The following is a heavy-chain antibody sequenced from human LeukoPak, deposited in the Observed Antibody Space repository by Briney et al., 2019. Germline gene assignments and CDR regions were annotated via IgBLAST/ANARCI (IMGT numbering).Heavy chain of an antibody. CDR1: GFKFTDYA. J-gene: IGHJ4*02. V-gene: IGHV3-33*08. CDR2: VWFDGSYE. Sequence: GRSLRLSCVASGFKFTDYAIHWVRKVPGRGLEWVAVVWFDGSYELYADSVKGRFTISRDDSRSTVNLQMESLRAEDTALYYCARDLGGRGIPVYYFDYWGQGTQVTVSS. D-gene: IGHD4-23*01. CDR3: ARDLGGRGIPVYYFDY.